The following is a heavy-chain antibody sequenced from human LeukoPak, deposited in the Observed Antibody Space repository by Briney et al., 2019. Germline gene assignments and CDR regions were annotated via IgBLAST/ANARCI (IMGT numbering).Heavy chain of an antibody. CDR2: IFYRGTT. V-gene: IGHV4-39*07. Sequence: PSETLSLTCTVSGGSITNSTYYWAWIRQPPGKGLESIETIFYRGTTFYNPSLKSRVTISVDSSNNQFSLKLTSVTAADTAVYYCARLLFQTVVARFDYWGQGALVTVSS. J-gene: IGHJ4*02. CDR3: ARLLFQTVVARFDY. CDR1: GGSITNSTYY. D-gene: IGHD2-21*02.